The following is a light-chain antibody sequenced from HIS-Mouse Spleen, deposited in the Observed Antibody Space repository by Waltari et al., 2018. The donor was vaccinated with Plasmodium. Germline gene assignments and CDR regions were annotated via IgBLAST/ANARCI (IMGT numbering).Light chain of an antibody. CDR1: ALPKKY. V-gene: IGLV3-10*01. CDR3: YSTDSSGNHRV. Sequence: SYELTQPPSVSVSPGKTARITCYGDALPKKYAYWYQQKSGQAPVPVIYEDSKRPSGIPERFSGSSSGTMATLTISGAQVEDEADYYCYSTDSSGNHRVFGGGTKLTVL. CDR2: EDS. J-gene: IGLJ3*02.